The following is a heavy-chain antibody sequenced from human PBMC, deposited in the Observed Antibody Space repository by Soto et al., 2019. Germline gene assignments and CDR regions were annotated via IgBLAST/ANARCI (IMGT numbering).Heavy chain of an antibody. Sequence: ESGGGVVQPGRSLRLSCAASGFTFSSYAMHWVRQAPGKGLEWVAVISYDGSNKYYADSVKGRFTISRDNSKNTLYLQMNSLRAEDTAVYYCARSTAMVTTNYYYYGMDVWGQGTTVTVSS. V-gene: IGHV3-30-3*01. CDR3: ARSTAMVTTNYYYYGMDV. CDR2: ISYDGSNK. CDR1: GFTFSSYA. D-gene: IGHD5-18*01. J-gene: IGHJ6*02.